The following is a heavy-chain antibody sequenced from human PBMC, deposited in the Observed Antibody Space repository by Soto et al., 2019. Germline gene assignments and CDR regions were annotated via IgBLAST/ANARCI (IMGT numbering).Heavy chain of an antibody. CDR3: ARHGPVVFTPFDY. J-gene: IGHJ4*02. V-gene: IGHV4-39*01. Sequence: KTSETLSLTCTVSGGSISSGSYYWGWIRQPPGKGLEWIGSISYSGITYFRPSLKSRVTISVDTSKNQFSLQLSSVTAADTAVFYCARHGPVVFTPFDYWGQGTLVTVSS. D-gene: IGHD3-22*01. CDR2: ISYSGIT. CDR1: GGSISSGSYY.